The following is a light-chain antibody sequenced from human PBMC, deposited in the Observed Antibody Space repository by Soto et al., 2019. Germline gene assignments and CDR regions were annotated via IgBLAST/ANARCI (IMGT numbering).Light chain of an antibody. CDR3: QHYSSLPFT. CDR1: QSVSRRY. Sequence: EIVLTQSPGTLSLSPGERATLSCRASQSVSRRYLAWYQQNPGQAPRLLIYGASSRATGVPDRFSGSWSGKDFTLTISRLEPDEFAVYYCQHYSSLPFTFGPGTKVDIK. J-gene: IGKJ3*01. CDR2: GAS. V-gene: IGKV3-20*01.